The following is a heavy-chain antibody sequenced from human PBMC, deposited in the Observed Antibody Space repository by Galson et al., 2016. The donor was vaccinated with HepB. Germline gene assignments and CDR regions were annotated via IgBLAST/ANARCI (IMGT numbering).Heavy chain of an antibody. CDR1: GYTFTSYG. CDR3: ARDLVIATRQGGMDV. D-gene: IGHD6-6*01. CDR2: IIAYNGNT. J-gene: IGHJ6*02. V-gene: IGHV1-18*01. Sequence: SVKVSCKASGYTFTSYGISWVRQAPGQGLEWMGWIIAYNGNTNYAQNLQGRVTMTIDTSTGTAYMELRSLRSDDTAVYYCARDLVIATRQGGMDVWGQGTTVTVSS.